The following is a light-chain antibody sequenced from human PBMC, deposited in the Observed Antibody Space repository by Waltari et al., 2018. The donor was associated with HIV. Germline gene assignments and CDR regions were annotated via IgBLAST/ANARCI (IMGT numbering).Light chain of an antibody. CDR3: QQLNSYPFT. V-gene: IGKV1-9*01. Sequence: DIQLTQSPSFLSASVGDRVTITCRASQGISSYLAWYQQKPGKAPKLLIYAASTLQSGVPSRFSCSGSGTEFTLTISSLQPEDFATYYCQQLNSYPFTVGPGTKVDIK. CDR2: AAS. CDR1: QGISSY. J-gene: IGKJ3*01.